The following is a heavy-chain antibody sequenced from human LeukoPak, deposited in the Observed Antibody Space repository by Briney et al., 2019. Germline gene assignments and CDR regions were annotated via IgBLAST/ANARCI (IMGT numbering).Heavy chain of an antibody. CDR2: IIPILGVA. CDR1: GNTFSIYT. CDR3: ARDSGDGYIY. V-gene: IGHV1-69*04. D-gene: IGHD5-24*01. J-gene: IGHJ4*02. Sequence: SVKVSCKASGNTFSIYTITWVRQAPGQGLEWMGRIIPILGVANYAQKFQGRVTITADKSTTTDYMELSSLRSDDTAVYYCARDSGDGYIYWGQGTLVTVSS.